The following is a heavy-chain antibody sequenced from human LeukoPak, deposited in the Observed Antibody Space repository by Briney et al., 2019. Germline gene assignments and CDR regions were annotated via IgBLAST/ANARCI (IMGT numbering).Heavy chain of an antibody. Sequence: SETLSLTCAVYGGSLSGYYWSWIRQPPGKGLEWIGEINHSGSTNYKPSLKSRVTISVDTSKNQFSLKLSSVTAAGTAVYYCARLAYCGGDCYSSGYYFNYWGQGTLVTVSP. CDR2: INHSGST. CDR3: ARLAYCGGDCYSSGYYFNY. V-gene: IGHV4-34*01. D-gene: IGHD2-21*02. J-gene: IGHJ4*02. CDR1: GGSLSGYY.